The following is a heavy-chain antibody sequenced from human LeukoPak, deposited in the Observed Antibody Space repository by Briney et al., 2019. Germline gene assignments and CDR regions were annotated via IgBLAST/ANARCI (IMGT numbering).Heavy chain of an antibody. CDR2: IYTSGSS. J-gene: IGHJ4*02. Sequence: PSETLSLTCTVSGGSISSYYWSWIRQPPGKGLEWIGYIYTSGSSNYNPSLKSRVTISIDTSKKQFSLKLSSVTAADTAVYYCARQSDGYNFYYFDYWGQGTLVTVSS. CDR3: ARQSDGYNFYYFDY. CDR1: GGSISSYY. D-gene: IGHD5-24*01. V-gene: IGHV4-4*09.